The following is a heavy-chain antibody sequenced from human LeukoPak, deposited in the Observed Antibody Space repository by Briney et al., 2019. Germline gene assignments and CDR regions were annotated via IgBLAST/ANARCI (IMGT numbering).Heavy chain of an antibody. Sequence: GSLRLSCAASGFTFSSYEMNWVRRAPGKGLEWVAFISSSGRTIYYADSVKGRFTISRDNAKNSLYLQMNSLRAEDTAVYNCARGESYYSFDYWGQGTLVTVSS. V-gene: IGHV3-48*03. CDR3: ARGESYYSFDY. CDR1: GFTFSSYE. J-gene: IGHJ4*02. CDR2: ISSSGRTI. D-gene: IGHD1-26*01.